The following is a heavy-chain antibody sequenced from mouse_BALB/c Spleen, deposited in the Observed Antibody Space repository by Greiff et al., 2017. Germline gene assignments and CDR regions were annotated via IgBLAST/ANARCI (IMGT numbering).Heavy chain of an antibody. CDR1: GFSLTSYG. D-gene: IGHD2-14*01. V-gene: IGHV2-9*02. J-gene: IGHJ4*01. CDR3: ASSYYRYDEDLYAMDY. Sequence: VKLMESGPGLVAPSQSLSITCTVSGFSLTSYGVHWVRQPPGKGLEWLGVIWAGGSTNYNSALMSRLSISKDNSKSQVFLKMNSLQTDDTAMYYCASSYYRYDEDLYAMDYWGQGTSVTVSS. CDR2: IWAGGST.